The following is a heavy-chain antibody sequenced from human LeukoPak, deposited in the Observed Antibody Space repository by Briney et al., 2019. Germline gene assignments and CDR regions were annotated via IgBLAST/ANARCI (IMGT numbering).Heavy chain of an antibody. V-gene: IGHV4-61*02. J-gene: IGHJ4*02. CDR1: GGSISSGSYY. D-gene: IGHD3-22*01. CDR3: ARGGQGSSGYYYDY. CDR2: IYTSGST. Sequence: PSGTLSLTCTVSGGSISSGSYYWSWHRQPAGKGLEWIGRIYTSGSTNYNPSLRSRVTISIDTSKNQFSLRLSSVTAADTAVYYCARGGQGSSGYYYDYWGQGTLVTVSS.